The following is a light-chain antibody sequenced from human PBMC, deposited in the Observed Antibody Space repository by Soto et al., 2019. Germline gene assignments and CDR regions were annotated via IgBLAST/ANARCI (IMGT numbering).Light chain of an antibody. Sequence: ETVMTQSPATLSVSPGERATLSCRASQSVGTNLAWYQQKPGQPPRLLIYSASTRATGIPVSFSGSGSGTEFTLPFATLQSGDFAFYYCLQYNNWPRTFGKGTKV. CDR1: QSVGTN. V-gene: IGKV3-15*01. J-gene: IGKJ1*01. CDR2: SAS. CDR3: LQYNNWPRT.